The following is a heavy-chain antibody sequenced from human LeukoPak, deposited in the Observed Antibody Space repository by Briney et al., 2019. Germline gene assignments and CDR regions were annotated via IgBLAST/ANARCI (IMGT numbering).Heavy chain of an antibody. CDR1: GGSISGSSYY. V-gene: IGHV4-39*07. D-gene: IGHD1-26*01. Sequence: SETLSLTCTVSGGSISGSSYYWGWIRQPPGKGLEWIGSIYYSGSTYYNPSLKSRVTISVDTSKNQFSLKLSSVTAADTAVYYCARRGGSYYYDYWGQGTLVTVSS. CDR3: ARRGGSYYYDY. CDR2: IYYSGST. J-gene: IGHJ4*02.